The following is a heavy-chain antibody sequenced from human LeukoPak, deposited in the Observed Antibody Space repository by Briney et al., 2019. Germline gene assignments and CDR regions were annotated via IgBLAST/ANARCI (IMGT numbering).Heavy chain of an antibody. V-gene: IGHV3-7*02. D-gene: IGHD2-21*01. CDR1: GFTFSIYW. CDR3: ETYSAFDI. J-gene: IGHJ3*02. Sequence: SCAASGFTFSIYWMSWVLQAPGKGLEWVASIKEDGGEIHYMDSVKGRFTISRENAKNSLYLQMNSLRAEDTAVYYCETYSAFDIWGHGTLVTVSS. CDR2: IKEDGGEI.